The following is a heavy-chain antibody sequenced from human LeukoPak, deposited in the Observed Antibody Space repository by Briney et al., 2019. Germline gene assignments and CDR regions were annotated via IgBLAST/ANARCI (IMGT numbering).Heavy chain of an antibody. CDR2: IYYSGSI. CDR3: ATGPSPRMLFDI. Sequence: SETLSLTCTVSGGSISSYYWSWIRQPPGRGLEWIGYIYYSGSINYNPSLKSRVTISVDTSKNQFSLKLSSVTAADTAVYYCATGPSPRMLFDIWGQGTMVTVSS. D-gene: IGHD1-14*01. CDR1: GGSISSYY. J-gene: IGHJ3*02. V-gene: IGHV4-59*01.